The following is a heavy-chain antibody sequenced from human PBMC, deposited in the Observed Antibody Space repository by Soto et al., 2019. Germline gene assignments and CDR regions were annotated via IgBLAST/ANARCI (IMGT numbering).Heavy chain of an antibody. J-gene: IGHJ4*02. Sequence: EVLLVESGGGLVQAGGSLRLSCAASGFTFRGYAMHWVRKAPGKGLESVSRISSDGGSTYYVNSVKGRFAISRDNSKNTMYLQLGSLRTDDMAVYYCARDGVATRAFDYWGQGTLVTVSS. CDR1: GFTFRGYA. CDR3: ARDGVATRAFDY. D-gene: IGHD5-12*01. CDR2: ISSDGGST. V-gene: IGHV3-64*01.